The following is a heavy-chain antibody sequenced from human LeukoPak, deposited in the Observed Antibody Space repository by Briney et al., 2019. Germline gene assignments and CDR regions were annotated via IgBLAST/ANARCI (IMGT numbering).Heavy chain of an antibody. CDR3: AKGFWSRELGHDAFDI. CDR1: GFTFSSYA. J-gene: IGHJ3*02. V-gene: IGHV3-23*01. D-gene: IGHD3-10*01. Sequence: PGGSLRLSCAASGFTFSSYAMSWVRQAPGKGLEWVSAISGSGGSTYYADSVKGRFTISRDNSKNTLYLQMNSLRAEDTAVYYCAKGFWSRELGHDAFDIWGQGTMVTVSS. CDR2: ISGSGGST.